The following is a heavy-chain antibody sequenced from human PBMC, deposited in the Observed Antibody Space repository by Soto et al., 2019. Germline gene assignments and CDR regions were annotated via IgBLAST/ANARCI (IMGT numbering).Heavy chain of an antibody. CDR1: GFTFSSYS. Sequence: EVQLVESGGGLVKPGGSLRLSCAASGFTFSSYSMNWVRQAPGKGLEWVSSISSSSSYIYYANSVKGRFTISRDNAKNSLSLQLNSLRAEDTAVYYCARAVATITPLYSYYYMDVWGKGTKVTVSS. CDR2: ISSSSSYI. D-gene: IGHD5-12*01. CDR3: ARAVATITPLYSYYYMDV. V-gene: IGHV3-21*01. J-gene: IGHJ6*03.